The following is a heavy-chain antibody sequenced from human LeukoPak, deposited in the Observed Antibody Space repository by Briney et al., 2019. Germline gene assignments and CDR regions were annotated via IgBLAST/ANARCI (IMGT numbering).Heavy chain of an antibody. CDR1: GYTFTGYY. V-gene: IGHV1-2*02. D-gene: IGHD3-9*01. Sequence: GASVKVSCKASGYTFTGYYMHWVRQAPGQGLEWMGWINPNSGGTNYAQKFQGRVTMTRDTSISTAYMELSRLRSDDTAVYYCARVYYDILTGYFNRGSSEYYFDYWGQGTLVTVSS. J-gene: IGHJ4*02. CDR3: ARVYYDILTGYFNRGSSEYYFDY. CDR2: INPNSGGT.